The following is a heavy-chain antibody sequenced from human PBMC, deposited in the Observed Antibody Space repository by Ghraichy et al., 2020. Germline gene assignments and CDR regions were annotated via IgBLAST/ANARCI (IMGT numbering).Heavy chain of an antibody. CDR3: ARGARGYGLGNYYGMDV. V-gene: IGHV3-72*01. D-gene: IGHD5-18*01. Sequence: GESLNISCAASGFTFSDHYMDWVRQAPGKGLEWVGRSRNKPNSYTTEYAAAVKGRFTISRDDSKNSLYLQMDSLKTEDSAVYYCARGARGYGLGNYYGMDVWGQGTTVTVSS. J-gene: IGHJ6*02. CDR1: GFTFSDHY. CDR2: SRNKPNSYTT.